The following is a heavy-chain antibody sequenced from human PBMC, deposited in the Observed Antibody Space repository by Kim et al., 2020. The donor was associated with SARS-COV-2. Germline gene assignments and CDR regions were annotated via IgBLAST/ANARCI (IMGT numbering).Heavy chain of an antibody. CDR3: AREAMWGDLQFDY. CDR1: GGSISSGSYY. D-gene: IGHD2-21*02. V-gene: IGHV4-61*02. CDR2: IYTSGST. J-gene: IGHJ4*02. Sequence: SETLSLTCTVSGGSISSGSYYWSWIRQPAGKGLEWIGRIYTSGSTNYNPSLKSRVTISVDTSKNQFSLKLSSVTAADTAVYYCAREAMWGDLQFDYWGQGTLVTVSS.